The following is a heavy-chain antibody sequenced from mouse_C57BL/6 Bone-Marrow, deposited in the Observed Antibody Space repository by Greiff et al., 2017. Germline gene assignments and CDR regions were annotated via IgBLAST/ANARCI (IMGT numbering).Heavy chain of an antibody. D-gene: IGHD2-5*01. CDR2: IDPENGDT. V-gene: IGHV14-4*01. J-gene: IGHJ3*01. Sequence: VQLKESGAELVRPGASVKLSCTASGFNIKDDYMHWVKQRPEQGLEWIGWIDPENGDTEYASKFQGKATITADTSSNTAYLQRSSLTSEDTAVYYCTTDYSNYVGVSWFAYWGQGTLVTVSA. CDR1: GFNIKDDY. CDR3: TTDYSNYVGVSWFAY.